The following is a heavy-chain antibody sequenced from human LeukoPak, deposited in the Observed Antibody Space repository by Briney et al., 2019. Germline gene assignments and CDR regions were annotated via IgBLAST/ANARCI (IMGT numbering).Heavy chain of an antibody. CDR2: IYSGGST. J-gene: IGHJ4*02. CDR3: ARMIAARFDY. V-gene: IGHV3-53*01. Sequence: GGSLGLSCAASGFTVSSNYMSWVRQAPGKGLEWVSVIYSGGSTYYADSVKGRFTISRDNSKNTLYLQMNSLRAEDTAVYYCARMIAARFDYWGQGTLVTVSS. CDR1: GFTVSSNY. D-gene: IGHD6-6*01.